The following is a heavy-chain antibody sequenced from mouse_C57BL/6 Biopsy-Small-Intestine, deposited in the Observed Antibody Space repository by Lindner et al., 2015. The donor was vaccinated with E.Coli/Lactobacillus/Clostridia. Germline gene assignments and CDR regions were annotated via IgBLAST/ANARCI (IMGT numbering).Heavy chain of an antibody. J-gene: IGHJ4*01. V-gene: IGHV1-74*01. D-gene: IGHD1-1*01. CDR2: ISAYDGNT. CDR1: GYTFTSYG. Sequence: SVKVSCKASGYTFTSYGISWVRQAPGQGLEWMGWISAYDGNTNYAQKLQGRVTLTTDTSTSTAYMELRSLRSDDTAVYYCARDYYDSSGYYYDCFDPWGQGTLVTVSS. CDR3: ARDYYDSSGYYYDCFDP.